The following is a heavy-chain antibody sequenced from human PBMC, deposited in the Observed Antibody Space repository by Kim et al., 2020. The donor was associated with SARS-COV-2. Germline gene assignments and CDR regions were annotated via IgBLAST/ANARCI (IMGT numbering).Heavy chain of an antibody. V-gene: IGHV3-23*01. CDR1: GFTFSSYA. CDR3: AKEDCSDGSCYLGYYGMDV. Sequence: GGSLRLSCAASGFTFSSYAMSWVRQAPGKGLEWVSDISGSGGSTYYADSVKGRFTISRDNSKNTLYLQMNSLRAEDTAVYYCAKEDCSDGSCYLGYYGMDVCGQGTTVTVS. D-gene: IGHD2-15*01. J-gene: IGHJ6*02. CDR2: ISGSGGST.